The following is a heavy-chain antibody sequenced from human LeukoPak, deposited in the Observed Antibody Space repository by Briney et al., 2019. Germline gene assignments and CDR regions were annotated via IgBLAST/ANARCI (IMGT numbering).Heavy chain of an antibody. V-gene: IGHV4-39*01. CDR3: ASGTGYFHIDY. CDR1: GGSISSSTYY. D-gene: IGHD3/OR15-3a*01. Sequence: SETLSLTCTVSGGSISSSTYYWDWIRQPPGKGLEWIGSIYYSGSTYYNPSLKSRVTISLDTSKNQFSLKVNSVTAADTAVYYCASGTGYFHIDYWGQGTLVTVSS. J-gene: IGHJ4*02. CDR2: IYYSGST.